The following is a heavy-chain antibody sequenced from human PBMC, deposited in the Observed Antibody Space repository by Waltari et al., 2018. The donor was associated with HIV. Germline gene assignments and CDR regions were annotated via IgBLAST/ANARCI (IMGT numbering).Heavy chain of an antibody. V-gene: IGHV4-38-2*01. CDR3: ARTRDGYLN. D-gene: IGHD5-12*01. Sequence: QVQLQESGPGLVKPSETLSLTCAVSGYSISSGYYWGWIRQPPGKGLEWIGSIYHSGSTYYNPSLKSRVTISVDTSKNQFSLKLSSVTAADTAVYYCARTRDGYLNWGQGTLVTVSS. J-gene: IGHJ4*02. CDR1: GYSISSGYY. CDR2: IYHSGST.